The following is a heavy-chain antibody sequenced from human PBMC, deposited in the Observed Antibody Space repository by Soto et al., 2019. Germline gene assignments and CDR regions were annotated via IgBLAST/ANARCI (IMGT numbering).Heavy chain of an antibody. CDR2: INPKSGGT. CDR1: GYSFTDYH. J-gene: IGHJ6*02. D-gene: IGHD2-8*01. Sequence: ASVKVSCKASGYSFTDYHIHWVRQAPGQGLEWLGRINPKSGGTSTAQKVQGWVTMTTDTSISTASMELTRLTSDDTAIYYCARGDSTDCSNGVCSFFYNHDMDVWGQGTTVTVSS. CDR3: ARGDSTDCSNGVCSFFYNHDMDV. V-gene: IGHV1-2*04.